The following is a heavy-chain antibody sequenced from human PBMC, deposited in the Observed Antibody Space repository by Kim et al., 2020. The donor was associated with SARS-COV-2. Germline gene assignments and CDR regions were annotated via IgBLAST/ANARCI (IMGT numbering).Heavy chain of an antibody. CDR2: LSTSGDNT. CDR3: VKDSVSGTDTGYGV. D-gene: IGHD5-12*01. J-gene: IGHJ3*01. Sequence: GGSLRLSCAASGFSFSNYAMSWVRQAPGKGLEWVSCLSTSGDNTYYADSVKGRFTISRDNSRNTLYLQMNSLRAEDTAVYYCVKDSVSGTDTGYGVWG. CDR1: GFSFSNYA. V-gene: IGHV3-23*01.